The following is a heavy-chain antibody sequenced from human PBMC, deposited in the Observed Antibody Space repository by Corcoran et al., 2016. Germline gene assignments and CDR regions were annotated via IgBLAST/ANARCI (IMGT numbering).Heavy chain of an antibody. CDR2: IKSKTDGGTT. Sequence: EVQLVESGGGLVKPGGSLRLSCAASGFTFSNAWMSWVRQAPGKGLEWVGRIKSKTDGGTTDYAAPVKGRFTISRDDSKNTLYLQMNSLKTVDTAEYCCTTGSDYVWGSYRRYYYYYYGMDVWGQGTMVTVSS. CDR1: GFTFSNAW. J-gene: IGHJ6*02. CDR3: TTGSDYVWGSYRRYYYYYYGMDV. D-gene: IGHD3-16*02. V-gene: IGHV3-15*01.